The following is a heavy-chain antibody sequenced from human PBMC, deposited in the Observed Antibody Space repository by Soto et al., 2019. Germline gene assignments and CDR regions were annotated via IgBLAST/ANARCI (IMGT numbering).Heavy chain of an antibody. CDR1: GGSFSGYY. V-gene: IGHV4-34*01. D-gene: IGHD3-10*01. CDR2: INHSGST. J-gene: IGHJ5*02. CDR3: ARRGDGSGSYDSKASQGNWFDP. Sequence: ASETLSLTCAVYGGSFSGYYWSWIRQPPGRGLEWIGEINHSGSTNYNPSLKSRVTISVDTSKNQFSLKLSSVTAADTAVYYCARRGDGSGSYDSKASQGNWFDPWGQGTLVTVSS.